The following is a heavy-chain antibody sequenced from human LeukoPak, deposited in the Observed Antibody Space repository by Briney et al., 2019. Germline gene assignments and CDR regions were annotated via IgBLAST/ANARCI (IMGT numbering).Heavy chain of an antibody. D-gene: IGHD3-22*01. V-gene: IGHV3-13*01. Sequence: EGSLRLSCAASGFTLSSYDMHWVRQVTGKGLEWVSGIDIVGDTYYPASVKGRFTISRDNAKNSVYLQMNTLRAGDTAVYYCTRVQDYYDSGGSGGMDVWGQGTTVTVSS. CDR1: GFTLSSYD. CDR3: TRVQDYYDSGGSGGMDV. J-gene: IGHJ6*02. CDR2: IDIVGDT.